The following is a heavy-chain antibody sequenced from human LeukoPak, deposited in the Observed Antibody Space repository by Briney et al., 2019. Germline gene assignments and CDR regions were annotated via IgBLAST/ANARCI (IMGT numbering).Heavy chain of an antibody. Sequence: SETLSLTCTVSGGSISSSSYYWGWIRQPPGKGLEWIGSIYYSGSTYYNPSLKSRVTISVDTSKSQFSLKLSSVTAADTAVYYCARNRGIYYGSGSYVDYWGQGTLVTVSS. CDR2: IYYSGST. D-gene: IGHD3-10*01. CDR1: GGSISSSSYY. CDR3: ARNRGIYYGSGSYVDY. J-gene: IGHJ4*02. V-gene: IGHV4-39*01.